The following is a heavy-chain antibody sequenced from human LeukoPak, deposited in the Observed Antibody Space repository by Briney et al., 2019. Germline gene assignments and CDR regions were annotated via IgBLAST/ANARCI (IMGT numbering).Heavy chain of an antibody. CDR2: ISYDGSNK. Sequence: GGSLRLSCAASGFTFSSYGMHWVRQAPGKGLEWVAVISYDGSNKYYADSVKGRFTISRDNSKNTLYLQMNSLRAEDTRVYYCAKDGGSLGLAAFDIWGQGTMVTVSS. D-gene: IGHD3-16*01. J-gene: IGHJ3*02. CDR3: AKDGGSLGLAAFDI. V-gene: IGHV3-30*18. CDR1: GFTFSSYG.